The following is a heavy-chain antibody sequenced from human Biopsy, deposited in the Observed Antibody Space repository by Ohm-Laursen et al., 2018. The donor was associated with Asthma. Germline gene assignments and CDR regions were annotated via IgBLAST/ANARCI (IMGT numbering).Heavy chain of an antibody. J-gene: IGHJ4*02. CDR1: GFTFSSYA. D-gene: IGHD6-19*01. V-gene: IGHV3-23*01. CDR3: ARGDSSGWSHYYFDY. CDR2: ISGSGGST. Sequence: SLRLSCTASGFTFSSYAMSWVRQAPGKGLEWVSAISGSGGSTYYADSVKGRFTISRDFSKNTLHLQMHSLRVEGTAVYYCARGDSSGWSHYYFDYWGQGTLVTVSS.